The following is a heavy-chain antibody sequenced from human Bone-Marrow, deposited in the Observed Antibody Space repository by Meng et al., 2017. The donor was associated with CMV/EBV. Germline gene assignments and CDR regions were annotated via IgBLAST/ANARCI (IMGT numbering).Heavy chain of an antibody. V-gene: IGHV1-69*04. CDR1: GGTFSSYT. Sequence: SVKVSCKASGGTFSSYTISWVRQAPGQGLEWMGRIIPILGIANYAQKFQGRVTITADKSTSTAYMELSSLRSEDTAVYYCARDFPAWGGKHYYGMDVWGQGTTVTVSS. J-gene: IGHJ6*02. CDR2: IIPILGIA. D-gene: IGHD4-23*01. CDR3: ARDFPAWGGKHYYGMDV.